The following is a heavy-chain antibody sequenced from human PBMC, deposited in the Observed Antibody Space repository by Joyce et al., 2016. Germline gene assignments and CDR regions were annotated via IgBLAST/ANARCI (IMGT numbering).Heavy chain of an antibody. CDR1: GFNFSNYG. Sequence: QVQLVESGGGVVQPGRSLRLSCATSGFNFSNYGMHWIRQAPGKGRGWVAVVSYDGTNTNYADSVKGRLTISRDSSKNTVHLQMNSLRTEDTAVYFCSRGAKRVIRGVFENWGQGTLVTVSP. D-gene: IGHD3-10*01. CDR3: SRGAKRVIRGVFEN. CDR2: VSYDGTNT. V-gene: IGHV3-30*04. J-gene: IGHJ4*02.